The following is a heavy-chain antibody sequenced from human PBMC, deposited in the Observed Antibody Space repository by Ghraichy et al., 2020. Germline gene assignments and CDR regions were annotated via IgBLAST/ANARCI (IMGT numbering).Heavy chain of an antibody. CDR1: GGSISSSSYY. D-gene: IGHD2-2*01. Sequence: SETLSLTCTVSGGSISSSSYYWGWIRQPPGKGLEWIGSIYYSGSTYYNPSLKSRVTISVDTSKNQFSLKLSSVTAADTAVYYCARRTVVPAAHDDYWGQGTLVTVSS. CDR3: ARRTVVPAAHDDY. J-gene: IGHJ4*02. V-gene: IGHV4-39*01. CDR2: IYYSGST.